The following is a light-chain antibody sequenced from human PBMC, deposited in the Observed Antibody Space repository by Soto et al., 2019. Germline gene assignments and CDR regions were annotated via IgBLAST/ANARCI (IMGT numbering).Light chain of an antibody. CDR1: QSVSSY. CDR3: QQRNIWPPVT. CDR2: DAS. V-gene: IGKV3-11*01. J-gene: IGKJ5*01. Sequence: EIVLTQSPATLSLSPGERATLSCRASQSVSSYLAWYQQKPGQAPRLLIYDASNRATGIPARFSGSESGTDFTLTISRLEPEDSAIYYCQQRNIWPPVTFGQGTRLEIK.